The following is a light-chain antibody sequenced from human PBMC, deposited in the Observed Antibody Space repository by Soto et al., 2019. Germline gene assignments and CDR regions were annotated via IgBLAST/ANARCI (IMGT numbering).Light chain of an antibody. V-gene: IGKV3-15*01. CDR2: GAS. CDR3: QQYDEWPPSYT. J-gene: IGKJ2*01. Sequence: EIVMTQSPATLSVSPGERATLSCRASQSVGSDLAWYQQKPGQAPRLVIYGASTRATGIPARISGSGSGTEFTLTISSLQSEDFAVYYCQQYDEWPPSYTFGQGTKLEIK. CDR1: QSVGSD.